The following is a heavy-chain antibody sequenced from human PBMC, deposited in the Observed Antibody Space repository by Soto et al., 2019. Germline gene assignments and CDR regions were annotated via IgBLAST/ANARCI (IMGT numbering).Heavy chain of an antibody. D-gene: IGHD3-3*01. V-gene: IGHV4-34*01. J-gene: IGHJ4*02. CDR3: ERGSVDTVERSGFYEY. CDR2: INHSGIT. CDR1: VWSFSGHY. Sequence: PETLSRTCSVYVWSFSGHYWTWIRQPAGKGLECNGEINHSGITSYHRSVKSRVTMSVHPSNSQFSLKLTAVSAADRIVFYCERGSVDTVERSGFYEYWGQGIPVTVSS.